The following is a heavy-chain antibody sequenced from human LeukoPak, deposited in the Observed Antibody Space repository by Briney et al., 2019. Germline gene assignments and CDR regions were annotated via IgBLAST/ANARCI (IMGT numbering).Heavy chain of an antibody. CDR2: IYYSGST. CDR1: GGSISSYY. CDR3: ARERLGSVALDI. D-gene: IGHD1-26*01. V-gene: IGHV4-59*01. J-gene: IGHJ3*02. Sequence: SQTLSLTCTASGGSISSYYWNCIRQPPGKGLEWIEYIYYSGSTYYNPSIKSRVTMSVDTSKNQFSLKLASVTAADTAVYYCARERLGSVALDIWGQGTLVTVP.